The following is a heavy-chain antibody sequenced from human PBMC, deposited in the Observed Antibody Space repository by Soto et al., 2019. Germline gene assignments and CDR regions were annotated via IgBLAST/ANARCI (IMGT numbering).Heavy chain of an antibody. D-gene: IGHD2-15*01. CDR2: ISGSGSST. J-gene: IGHJ3*02. Sequence: EVQLLESGGGLVQPGGSLRLSCAASGFTFSNYAMNWVRQAPGKGLEWVSVISGSGSSTYYADSVKGRFSISRDHSNNTLYLQMSSLRADDTAVYYCARRSPSWAFDIWGQGTMVTVSS. CDR3: ARRSPSWAFDI. CDR1: GFTFSNYA. V-gene: IGHV3-23*01.